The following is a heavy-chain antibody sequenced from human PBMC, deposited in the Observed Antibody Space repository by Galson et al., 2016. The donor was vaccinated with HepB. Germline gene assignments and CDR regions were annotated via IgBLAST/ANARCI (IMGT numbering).Heavy chain of an antibody. CDR1: GFTVGNNY. J-gene: IGHJ5*02. CDR3: ARNRHCSGGSCYGA. V-gene: IGHV3-66*01. CDR2: IYSGGST. D-gene: IGHD2-15*01. Sequence: SLRLSCAASGFTVGNNYMRWVRQAPGKGLEWVSLIYSGGSTYYADSVKGRFTISRDSSKNTLYLQMNSLRAEDTAVYYCARNRHCSGGSCYGAWGQGTMVTVSS.